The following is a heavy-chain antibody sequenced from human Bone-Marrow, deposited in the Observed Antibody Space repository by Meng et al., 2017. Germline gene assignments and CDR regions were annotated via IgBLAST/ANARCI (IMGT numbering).Heavy chain of an antibody. CDR2: INHSGST. CDR1: GGSFSDYY. CDR3: ARGPTTMAHDFDY. V-gene: IGHV4-34*01. J-gene: IGHJ4*02. Sequence: GSLRLSCTVSGGSFSDYYWSWIRQPPGKGLEWIGEINHSGSTNYNPSLESRATISVDTSQNNLSLKLSSVTAADSAVYYCARGPTTMAHDFDYWGQGTLVTVSS. D-gene: IGHD4-11*01.